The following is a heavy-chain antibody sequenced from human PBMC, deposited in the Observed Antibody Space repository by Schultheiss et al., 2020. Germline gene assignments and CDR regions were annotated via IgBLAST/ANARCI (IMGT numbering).Heavy chain of an antibody. V-gene: IGHV3-30*03. Sequence: GGSLRLSCAASGFTFSSYGMHWVRQAPGKGLEWVAVISYDGSNKYYADSVKGRFTISRDNSKNTLYLQMNSLRAEDTAVYYCAPNWFDPWGQGTLVTVSS. CDR1: GFTFSSYG. CDR3: APNWFDP. J-gene: IGHJ5*02. CDR2: ISYDGSNK.